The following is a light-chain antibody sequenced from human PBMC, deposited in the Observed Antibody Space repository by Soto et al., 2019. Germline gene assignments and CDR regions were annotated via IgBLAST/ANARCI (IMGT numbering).Light chain of an antibody. J-gene: IGKJ1*01. CDR3: LLDFRYFWA. Sequence: EIVMTQSPDTVYVSPWERATLSCRASQSVRSNLAWYQHKPGQAPRLLIYDGSTRALGIPARFSGSESGTEFTLTISSLQSEDFATYYCLLDFRYFWAFGQGTKVDIK. V-gene: IGKV3-15*01. CDR2: DGS. CDR1: QSVRSN.